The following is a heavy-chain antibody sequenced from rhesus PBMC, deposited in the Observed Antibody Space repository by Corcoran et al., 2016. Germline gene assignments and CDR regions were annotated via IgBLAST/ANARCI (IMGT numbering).Heavy chain of an antibody. CDR2: IYGSSGST. V-gene: IGHV4-76*01. CDR3: ARDRVFDY. Sequence: QVQLQESGPGVVKPSETLSLTCAVSGGSISSGYDWSWLRQPPGKGLEWIGYIYGSSGSTNYNPSLKNLVTISKDASKNQFSLKLSSVTAADTAVYYCARDRVFDYWGQGVLVTVSS. J-gene: IGHJ4*01. CDR1: GGSISSGYD.